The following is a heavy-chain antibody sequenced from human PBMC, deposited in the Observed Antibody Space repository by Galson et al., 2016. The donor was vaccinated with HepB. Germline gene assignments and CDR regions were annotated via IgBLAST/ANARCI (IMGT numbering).Heavy chain of an antibody. CDR1: GDSISSYF. D-gene: IGHD5-12*01. V-gene: IGHV4-59*01. CDR3: ARLRYSGNFDF. Sequence: ETLSLTYSVSGDSISSYFWGWIRQPPGKGLEWIGYVYSSGSTIYNPSLQSRVTMSVDTSKNQFSLNLESVTAADTAVFYCARLRYSGNFDFWGEGTLVTVSS. CDR2: VYSSGST. J-gene: IGHJ4*02.